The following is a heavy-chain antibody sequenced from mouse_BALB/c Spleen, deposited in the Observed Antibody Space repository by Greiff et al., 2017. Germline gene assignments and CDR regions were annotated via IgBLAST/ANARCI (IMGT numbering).Heavy chain of an antibody. D-gene: IGHD2-4*01. CDR3: ARSLYYDYDGYAMDY. CDR2: ISSGSSTI. Sequence: EVQLVESGGGLVQPGGSRKLSCAASGFTFSSFGMHWVRQAPEKGLEWVAYISSGSSTIYYADTVKGRFTISRDNPKNTLFLQMTSLRSEDTAMYYCARSLYYDYDGYAMDYWGQGTSVTVSS. V-gene: IGHV5-17*02. J-gene: IGHJ4*01. CDR1: GFTFSSFG.